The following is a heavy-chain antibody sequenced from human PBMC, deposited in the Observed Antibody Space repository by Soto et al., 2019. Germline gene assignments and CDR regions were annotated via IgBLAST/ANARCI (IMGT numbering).Heavy chain of an antibody. Sequence: QVQLVESGGGVVQPGRSLKLSCTTSGFTFSLYGMHWVRQAPGKGLEWLAVISFDAKNIYYADSVKGRFTISRDNAKTALCLQMSHLRADDTAVYFCAKGSQAAAVLDHWGQGALVTVAS. CDR3: AKGSQAAAVLDH. D-gene: IGHD6-25*01. V-gene: IGHV3-30*18. J-gene: IGHJ4*02. CDR2: ISFDAKNI. CDR1: GFTFSLYG.